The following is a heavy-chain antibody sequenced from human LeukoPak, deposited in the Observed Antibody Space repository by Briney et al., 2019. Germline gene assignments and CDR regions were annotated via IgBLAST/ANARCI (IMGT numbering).Heavy chain of an antibody. D-gene: IGHD4-17*01. CDR3: ATDRHGDYDY. J-gene: IGHJ4*02. CDR2: INPSGGST. CDR1: GYTVTSYH. V-gene: IGHV1-46*01. Sequence: GASVKVSCKASGYTVTSYHVHWVRQAPGQGLEWLGVINPSGGSTSYAQKFQDRVTMTRDTSTSTVYMQLSSLRSGDTAVYYCATDRHGDYDYWGQGTLVTVSS.